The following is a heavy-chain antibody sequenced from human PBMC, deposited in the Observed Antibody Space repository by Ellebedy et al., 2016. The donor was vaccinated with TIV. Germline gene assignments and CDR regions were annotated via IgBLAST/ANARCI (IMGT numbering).Heavy chain of an antibody. CDR3: AKDRYGSGSYSTGMDV. V-gene: IGHV3-7*01. CDR2: INQDGSEQ. J-gene: IGHJ6*04. D-gene: IGHD3-10*01. CDR1: AFTFSTCW. Sequence: GGSLRLXXAASAFTFSTCWMSWVRQAPGKGLEWVANINQDGSEQYYADSVKGRFTISRDNSKNTLYVQMDSLRTEDTAVYHCAKDRYGSGSYSTGMDVWGEGTTVTVSS.